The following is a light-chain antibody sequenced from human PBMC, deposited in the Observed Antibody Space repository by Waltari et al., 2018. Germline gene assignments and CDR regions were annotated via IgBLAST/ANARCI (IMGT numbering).Light chain of an antibody. V-gene: IGKV4-1*01. J-gene: IGKJ2*01. Sequence: DIMMSHSPDSLSVSLGERATTTRKSSPSILSTSNNNNNLAWYQQRPGQPPKLLIYCASTRASGIPDRFSGSGSGTDFTLTISSLQTEDFAVYYCQQYYSIPYTFGQGTKVEI. CDR2: CAS. CDR3: QQYYSIPYT. CDR1: PSILSTSNNNNN.